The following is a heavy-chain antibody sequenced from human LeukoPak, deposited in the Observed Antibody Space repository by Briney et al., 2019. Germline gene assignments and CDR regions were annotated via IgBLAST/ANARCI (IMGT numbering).Heavy chain of an antibody. CDR3: ARDRRSIAARFGFAP. D-gene: IGHD6-6*01. CDR1: GFTFSSYS. CDR2: ISSSSSYI. V-gene: IGHV3-21*01. J-gene: IGHJ5*02. Sequence: PGGSLRLSCAASGFTFSSYSVNWVRQAPGKGLEWVSSISSSSSYIYYADSVKGRFTISRDNAKNSLYLQMNSLRAEDTAVYYCARDRRSIAARFGFAPWGQGTLVTVSS.